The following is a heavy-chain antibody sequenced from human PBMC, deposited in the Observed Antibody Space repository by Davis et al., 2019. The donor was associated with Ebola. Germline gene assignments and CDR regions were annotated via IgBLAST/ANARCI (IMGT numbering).Heavy chain of an antibody. CDR1: GGSFSGYY. V-gene: IGHV4-34*01. CDR3: ARDKGGLA. CDR2: INHSGST. J-gene: IGHJ4*02. Sequence: PSETLSLTCAVYGGSFSGYYWSWIRQPPGKGLEWIGEINHSGSTNYNPSLKSRVTISVDTSKNQFSLKLSSVTAADTAVYYCARDKGGLAWGQGILVTVSS. D-gene: IGHD3-16*01.